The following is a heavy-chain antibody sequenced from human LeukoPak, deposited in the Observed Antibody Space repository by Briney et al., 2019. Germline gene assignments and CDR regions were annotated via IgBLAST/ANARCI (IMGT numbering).Heavy chain of an antibody. Sequence: PSETLSLTCAVYGGSFSGYYWSWIRQPAGKGLEWIGHMYASGSPNYSPSLKSRVTMSVDTSRNQFSLKLTSVTAADTAIYFCAREGIGRVHLDNWGQGTVVTVSS. CDR3: AREGIGRVHLDN. CDR2: MYASGSP. J-gene: IGHJ4*02. CDR1: GGSFSGYY. V-gene: IGHV4-4*07. D-gene: IGHD2-21*01.